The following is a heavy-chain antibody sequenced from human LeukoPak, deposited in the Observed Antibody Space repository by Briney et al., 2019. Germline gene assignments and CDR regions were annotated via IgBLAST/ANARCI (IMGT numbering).Heavy chain of an antibody. CDR3: ARHAEDGYCSGCSCEGGFDY. CDR1: GGSFSGYY. J-gene: IGHJ4*02. Sequence: SETLSLTCAVYGGSFSGYYWSWIRQPPGKGLEWIGEINHSGSTNYNPSLKSRVTISVDTSKNQFSLKLSSVTAADTAVYYCARHAEDGYCSGCSCEGGFDYWGQGTLVTVSS. CDR2: INHSGST. D-gene: IGHD2-15*01. V-gene: IGHV4-34*01.